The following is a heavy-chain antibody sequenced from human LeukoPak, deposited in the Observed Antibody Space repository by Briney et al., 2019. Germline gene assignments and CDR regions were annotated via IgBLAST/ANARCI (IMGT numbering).Heavy chain of an antibody. CDR1: GFTFGKYW. D-gene: IGHD6-13*01. J-gene: IGHJ3*02. Sequence: GSLRLSCVASGFTFGKYWMSWVRQAPGKGLEWVANMKQDGSEIYYLDSVKGRFTISRDNAKNSLYLEMNSLRAEDSALYYCTREGYTSSALDAFDIWGQGTMVTVS. CDR2: MKQDGSEI. CDR3: TREGYTSSALDAFDI. V-gene: IGHV3-7*03.